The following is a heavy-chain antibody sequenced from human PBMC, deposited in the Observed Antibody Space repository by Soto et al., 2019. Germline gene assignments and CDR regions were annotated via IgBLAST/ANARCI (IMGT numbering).Heavy chain of an antibody. J-gene: IGHJ4*01. CDR2: MNPNSGNT. Sequence: ASVKVSRKASGYSFTSYDINWVRQATGQGLEWMGWMNPNSGNTGYAQKFQGRVTMTRNTSISTAYMELSSLRSEDTAVYYCARGSILRDYIWGSYRYTGPLYWGQGTLVTVSS. D-gene: IGHD3-16*02. V-gene: IGHV1-8*01. CDR1: GYSFTSYD. CDR3: ARGSILRDYIWGSYRYTGPLY.